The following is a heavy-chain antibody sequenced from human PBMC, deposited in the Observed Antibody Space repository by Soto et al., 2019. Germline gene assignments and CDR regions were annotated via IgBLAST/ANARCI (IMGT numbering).Heavy chain of an antibody. CDR2: INPNSGGT. J-gene: IGHJ6*02. CDR3: ARDVTTIFGVVIHYGMDV. CDR1: GYTFTGYY. D-gene: IGHD3-3*01. Sequence: QVPLVQSGAEVKKPGASVKVSCKASGYTFTGYYMHWVRQAPGQGLEWMGWINPNSGGTNYAQKFRGWVTMTRDTSISTAYMELSRLRSDDTAVYYCARDVTTIFGVVIHYGMDVWGQGTTVTVSS. V-gene: IGHV1-2*04.